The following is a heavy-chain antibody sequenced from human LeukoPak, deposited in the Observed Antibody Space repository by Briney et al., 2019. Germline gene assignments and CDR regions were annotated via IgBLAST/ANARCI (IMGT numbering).Heavy chain of an antibody. CDR2: ISWNSGSI. CDR3: ASLRVVVVPATDV. Sequence: GRSLRLSCAASGFTFDDYAMHWVRQAPGKGLEWVSGISWNSGSIGYADSVKGRFTISRDNAKNSLYLQMNSLRAEDTAVYYCASLRVVVVPATDVWGKGTTVTVSS. CDR1: GFTFDDYA. D-gene: IGHD2-2*01. V-gene: IGHV3-9*01. J-gene: IGHJ6*04.